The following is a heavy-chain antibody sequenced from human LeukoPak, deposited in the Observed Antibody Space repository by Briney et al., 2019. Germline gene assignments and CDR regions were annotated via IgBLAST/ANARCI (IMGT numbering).Heavy chain of an antibody. J-gene: IGHJ3*01. D-gene: IGHD3-9*01. Sequence: PSETLSLTCGVSGASISINNWWSWVRQPPGKGLEWIGEIFHSGMTVYNPSLKSRVTISLDKSKNQFSLKLTSVTAADTAVYFCARNVLRYFDWGLDVLDFWGQGIMVTVSS. CDR2: IFHSGMT. V-gene: IGHV4-4*02. CDR3: ARNVLRYFDWGLDVLDF. CDR1: GASISINNW.